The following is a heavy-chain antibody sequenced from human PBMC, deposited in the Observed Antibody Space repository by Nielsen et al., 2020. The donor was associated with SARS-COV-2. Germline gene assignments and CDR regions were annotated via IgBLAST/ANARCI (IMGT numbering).Heavy chain of an antibody. CDR3: AKSGMDGSGDDY. CDR2: ISYDGSNK. V-gene: IGHV3-30-3*02. J-gene: IGHJ4*02. CDR1: GFTFSSYA. Sequence: GESLKISCAASGFTFSSYAMHWVRQAPGKGLEWVAVISYDGSNKYYADSVKGRFTISRDNSKNTLYLQMNSLRAEDTAVYYCAKSGMDGSGDDYWGQGTLVTVSS. D-gene: IGHD3-10*01.